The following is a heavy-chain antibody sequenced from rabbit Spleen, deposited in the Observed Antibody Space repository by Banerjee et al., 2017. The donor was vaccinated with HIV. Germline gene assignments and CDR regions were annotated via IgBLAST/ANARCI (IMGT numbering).Heavy chain of an antibody. Sequence: QEQLVESGGGLVKPGASLTLTCIASGVSFSGSSYMCWVRQAPGKGLEWIACIDIGASAFTYFASWAKGRFTISKTSSTTVTLQMTSLTAADTATYFCARDTSSSFSSYGMDLWGPGTLVTVS. CDR2: IDIGASAFT. D-gene: IGHD1-1*01. J-gene: IGHJ6*01. V-gene: IGHV1S45*01. CDR3: ARDTSSSFSSYGMDL. CDR1: GVSFSGSSY.